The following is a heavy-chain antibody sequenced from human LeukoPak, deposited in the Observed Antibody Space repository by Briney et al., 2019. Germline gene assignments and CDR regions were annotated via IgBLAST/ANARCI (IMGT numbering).Heavy chain of an antibody. CDR2: MNEDGSDK. V-gene: IGHV3-7*01. D-gene: IGHD1-1*01. CDR3: ARESTGERPGC. Sequence: GGSLRLSCAASGFTFSNYGMHWVRQAPGKGLEWVANMNEDGSDKNYVDSVKGRFTISRDDATNSLHLQMNSLSPEDTAVYYCARESTGERPGCWGQGTLVTVSS. CDR1: GFTFSNYG. J-gene: IGHJ4*02.